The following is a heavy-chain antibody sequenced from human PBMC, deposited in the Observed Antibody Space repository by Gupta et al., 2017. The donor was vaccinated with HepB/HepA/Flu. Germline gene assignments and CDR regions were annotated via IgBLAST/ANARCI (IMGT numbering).Heavy chain of an antibody. D-gene: IGHD4-17*01. J-gene: IGHJ3*02. CDR3: ATNGTTMTTAHVPAFDI. Sequence: EVQLVESGGGLVQPGESLRLSCAISGLTFNTYNMNWVRQAPGKGLEWVSYISSSGNSALYTDSVKGRFTISRDNAKNSLNLQMSNLRDEDTAVYYCATNGTTMTTAHVPAFDIWGQGTMVTVSS. CDR2: ISSSGNSA. CDR1: GLTFNTYN. V-gene: IGHV3-48*02.